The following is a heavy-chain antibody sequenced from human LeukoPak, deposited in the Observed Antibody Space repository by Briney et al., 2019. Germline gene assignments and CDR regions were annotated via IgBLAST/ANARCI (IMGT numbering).Heavy chain of an antibody. CDR2: INHSGFT. CDR1: GGSISSGGYS. J-gene: IGHJ4*02. D-gene: IGHD1-26*01. Sequence: NPSETLSLICAVSGGSISSGGYSWSWLRQPPGRGLEWIGEINHSGFTNYNPSLKSRVTISVDKSKDQFSLKLSSVTAADTAVYYCASFGLGSYYFDNWGQGTLVTVSS. V-gene: IGHV4-30-2*01. CDR3: ASFGLGSYYFDN.